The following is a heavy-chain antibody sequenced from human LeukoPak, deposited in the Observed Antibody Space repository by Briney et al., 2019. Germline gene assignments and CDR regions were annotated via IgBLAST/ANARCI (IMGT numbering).Heavy chain of an antibody. CDR3: ARDSGTTVEVKFDP. Sequence: SETLSLTCTVSGGSISSYYWSWIRQPARKGLEWIGRIYNSGSTTYNPSLKSRVTMSVDTSKNQFSLKLSSVTAADTAVYYCARDSGTTVEVKFDPWGQGTLVTVSS. J-gene: IGHJ5*02. D-gene: IGHD4-23*01. CDR2: IYNSGST. CDR1: GGSISSYY. V-gene: IGHV4-4*07.